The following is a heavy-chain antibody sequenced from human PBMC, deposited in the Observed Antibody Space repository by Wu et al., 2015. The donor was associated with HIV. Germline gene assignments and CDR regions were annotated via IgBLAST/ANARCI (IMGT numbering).Heavy chain of an antibody. CDR3: ASSSLWLFISPFDY. Sequence: QIQLVQSGDEMKKPGASVKVSCNASGYTFSSYGFSWVRQAPGQGLEWVGWVSAYNGNTNYAQKFQGRVTITADESTSTAYMELSSLRSEDTAVYYCASSSLWLFISPFDYVGQGTLVTVTS. V-gene: IGHV1-18*01. CDR2: VSAYNGNT. J-gene: IGHJ4*02. CDR1: GYTFSSYG. D-gene: IGHD3-22*01.